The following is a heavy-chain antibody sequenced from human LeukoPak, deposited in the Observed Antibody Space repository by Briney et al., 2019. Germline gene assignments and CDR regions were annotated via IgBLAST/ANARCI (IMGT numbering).Heavy chain of an antibody. J-gene: IGHJ3*02. CDR3: AREPIVVVSVVIGAFDI. D-gene: IGHD2-2*01. Sequence: GGSLRLSCAASGFTFSDDYMDWVRQAPGKGLEWVGRTRNKANSYTTEYAASVEGRFSISRDHSKNSLYLQMNSLKTDDTAVYYCAREPIVVVSVVIGAFDIWGQGTMVTVSS. V-gene: IGHV3-72*01. CDR1: GFTFSDDY. CDR2: TRNKANSYTT.